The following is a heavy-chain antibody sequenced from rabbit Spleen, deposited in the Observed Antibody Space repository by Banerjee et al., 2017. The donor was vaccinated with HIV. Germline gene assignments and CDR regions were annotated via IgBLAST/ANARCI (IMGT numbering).Heavy chain of an antibody. D-gene: IGHD1-1*01. Sequence: QEQLEESAGGLVKPEGSLTLTCTASGFSFSNAFWVCWVRQAPGKGLEWIACIDIGSSGFTYSATWAKGLFTCSKTSSTTVTLQMTSLTAADTATYFCARDTSSSFSSYGMDLWGPGTLVTVS. J-gene: IGHJ6*01. CDR3: ARDTSSSFSSYGMDL. V-gene: IGHV1S45*01. CDR1: GFSFSNAFW. CDR2: IDIGSSGFT.